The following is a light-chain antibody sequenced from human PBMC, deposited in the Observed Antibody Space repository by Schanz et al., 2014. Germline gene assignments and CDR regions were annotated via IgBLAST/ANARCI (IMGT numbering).Light chain of an antibody. Sequence: EIVLTQSPGTLSLSPGERATLSCRASHSVSSDFLVWYQQKPGQAPRLLIYGASSRATGIPDRFSGGGSGTEFTLTISSLQPEDFAVYYCQQYGSSRGSFGQGTRLEIK. CDR1: HSVSSDF. CDR3: QQYGSSRGS. J-gene: IGKJ2*04. CDR2: GAS. V-gene: IGKV3-20*01.